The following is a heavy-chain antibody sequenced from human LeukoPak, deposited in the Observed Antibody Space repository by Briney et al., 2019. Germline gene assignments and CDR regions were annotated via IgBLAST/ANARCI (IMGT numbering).Heavy chain of an antibody. J-gene: IGHJ4*02. CDR1: GFTFSSYS. Sequence: GGSLRLSCAASGFTFSSYSMNWVRQAPGKGLEWVSSISSSSSYIYYADSVKGRFTISRDNAKNSLYLQMNSLRAEDTAVYYCASPKAGTTTYYFDYWGQGTLVTVSS. CDR2: ISSSSSYI. V-gene: IGHV3-21*01. CDR3: ASPKAGTTTYYFDY. D-gene: IGHD6-13*01.